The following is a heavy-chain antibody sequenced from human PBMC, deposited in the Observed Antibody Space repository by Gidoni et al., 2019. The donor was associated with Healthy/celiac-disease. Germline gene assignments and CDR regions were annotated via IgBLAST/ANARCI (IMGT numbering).Heavy chain of an antibody. D-gene: IGHD5-12*01. Sequence: QVQLVEPGGGLAKPGGSLRLSCAASGFNFSDYSMSWIRQAPGKGLEWVSYISSSSSYTSCADSVKGRFTISRDNAKNSLYLQMNSLRAEDTAVYYCARDPGLRDGYNSVDYYYYGMDVWGQGTTVTVSS. V-gene: IGHV3-11*06. CDR2: ISSSSSYT. CDR1: GFNFSDYS. CDR3: ARDPGLRDGYNSVDYYYYGMDV. J-gene: IGHJ6*02.